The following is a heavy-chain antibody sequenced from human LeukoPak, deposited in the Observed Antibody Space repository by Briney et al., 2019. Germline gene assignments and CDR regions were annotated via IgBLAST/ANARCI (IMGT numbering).Heavy chain of an antibody. J-gene: IGHJ4*02. V-gene: IGHV4-38-2*02. D-gene: IGHD4-17*01. CDR1: GYSISSGYY. CDR2: IYHSGST. Sequence: PSETLSLTCTVSGYSISSGYYWGWIRQPPGKGLEWIGSIYHSGSTYYNPSLKSRVTISVDTSKNQFSLKLSSVTAADTAVYYCARVGGPYDYGDYFDYWGQGTLVTVSS. CDR3: ARVGGPYDYGDYFDY.